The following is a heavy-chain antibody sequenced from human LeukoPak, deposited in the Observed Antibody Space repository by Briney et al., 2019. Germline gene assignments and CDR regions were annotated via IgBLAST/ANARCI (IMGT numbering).Heavy chain of an antibody. Sequence: ASVKVSCKVSGYTLTELSMHWVRQAPGKGLEWMGGFDPEDGETIYAQKFQGRVTMTEDTSTDTAYMELSSLRSEDTAVYYCATAGSIAARLYRDNWFDPWGQGTLVTVSS. V-gene: IGHV1-24*01. D-gene: IGHD6-6*01. J-gene: IGHJ5*02. CDR3: ATAGSIAARLYRDNWFDP. CDR1: GYTLTELS. CDR2: FDPEDGET.